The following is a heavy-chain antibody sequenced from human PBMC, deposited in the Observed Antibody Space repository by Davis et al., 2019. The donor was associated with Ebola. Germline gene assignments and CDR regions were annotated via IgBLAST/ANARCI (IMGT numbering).Heavy chain of an antibody. J-gene: IGHJ4*02. CDR1: GFTFSSYS. CDR2: ISSRSNYT. D-gene: IGHD3-3*01. Sequence: GESLKISCAASGFTFSSYSINWVRQAPGKGLEWVSSISSRSNYTYYADSVKGRFTISKDNSKNTLYLQMDRLRAEDTAVYYCARDLRGWRTSDYWGQGTLVTVSS. V-gene: IGHV3-21*04. CDR3: ARDLRGWRTSDY.